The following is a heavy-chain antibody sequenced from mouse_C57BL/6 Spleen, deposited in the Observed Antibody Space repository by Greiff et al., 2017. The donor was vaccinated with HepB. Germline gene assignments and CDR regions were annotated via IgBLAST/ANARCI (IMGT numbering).Heavy chain of an antibody. CDR3: ARVGDYDDFDY. Sequence: EVMLVESGGGLVKPGGSLKLSCAASGFTFSSYAMSWVRQTPEKRLEWVATISDGGSYTYYPDNVKGRFTISRDNAKNNLYLQMSHLKSEDTAMYYCARVGDYDDFDYWGQGTTLTVSS. CDR1: GFTFSSYA. J-gene: IGHJ2*01. V-gene: IGHV5-4*03. D-gene: IGHD2-4*01. CDR2: ISDGGSYT.